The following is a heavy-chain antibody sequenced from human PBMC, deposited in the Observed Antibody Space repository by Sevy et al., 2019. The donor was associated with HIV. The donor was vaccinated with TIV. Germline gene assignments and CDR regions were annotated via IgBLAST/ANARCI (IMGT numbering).Heavy chain of an antibody. CDR3: ARDRSSSPEATPVYYYMDV. Sequence: SETLSLTCTVSGGSISSYYWSWIRQPPGKGLEWIGYIYYSGSTNYNPSLKSRVTISVDTSKNQFSLKLSSVTAADTAVYYCARDRSSSPEATPVYYYMDVWGKGTTVTVSS. CDR2: IYYSGST. V-gene: IGHV4-59*01. J-gene: IGHJ6*03. D-gene: IGHD6-13*01. CDR1: GGSISSYY.